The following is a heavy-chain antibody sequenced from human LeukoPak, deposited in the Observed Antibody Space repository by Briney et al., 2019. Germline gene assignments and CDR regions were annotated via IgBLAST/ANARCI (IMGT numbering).Heavy chain of an antibody. CDR3: AKGKYDFWSGYSNAEYFQH. V-gene: IGHV3-33*06. CDR1: GFTFSSYG. J-gene: IGHJ1*01. D-gene: IGHD3-3*01. Sequence: RSLRLSCAASGFTFSSYGMHWVRQAPGKGLEWVAVIWYDGSNKYYADSVKGRFTISRDNSKNTLYLQMNSLRAEDTAVYYCAKGKYDFWSGYSNAEYFQHWGQGTLVTVSS. CDR2: IWYDGSNK.